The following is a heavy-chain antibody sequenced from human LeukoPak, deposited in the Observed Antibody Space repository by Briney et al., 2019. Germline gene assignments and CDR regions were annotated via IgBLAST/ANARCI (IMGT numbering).Heavy chain of an antibody. V-gene: IGHV1-69*13. D-gene: IGHD3-3*01. CDR1: GGTFSSYA. Sequence: ASVKVSCXASGGTFSSYAISWVRLAPGQGLEWMGGIIPIFGTANYAQKFQGRVTITADESTSTAYMELSSLRSEDTAVYYCARAEGFWSGYYWGYWGQGTLVTVSS. J-gene: IGHJ4*02. CDR2: IIPIFGTA. CDR3: ARAEGFWSGYYWGY.